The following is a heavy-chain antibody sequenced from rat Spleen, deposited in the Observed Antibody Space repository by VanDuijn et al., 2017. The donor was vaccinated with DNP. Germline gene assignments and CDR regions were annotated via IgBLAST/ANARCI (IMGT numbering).Heavy chain of an antibody. CDR1: GFTFRSYG. J-gene: IGHJ1*01. V-gene: IGHV5S13*01. Sequence: EVQLAESGGGLVQPGRSLKLSCAASGFTFRSYGMAWVRQAPTKGLEWVASITSSGGSTYYPDSVKGRFTISRDNAKSTLYLQMYSLRSEDMATYYCASPDYYDGSYPFFWGPGTMVTVSS. CDR2: ITSSGGST. D-gene: IGHD1-12*02. CDR3: ASPDYYDGSYPFF.